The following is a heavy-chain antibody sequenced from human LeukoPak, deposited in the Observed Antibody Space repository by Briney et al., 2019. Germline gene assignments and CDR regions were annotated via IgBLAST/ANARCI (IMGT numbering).Heavy chain of an antibody. D-gene: IGHD3-22*01. CDR3: ARDYYDSSGYYRGGDYFDY. J-gene: IGHJ4*02. V-gene: IGHV1-18*01. Sequence: ASVKASCTASGYTFSSYGISWVRQAPGQGLEWMGWISAYNGNTNYAQKLQGRVTMTTDTSTSTAYMELRSLRSDDTAVYYCARDYYDSSGYYRGGDYFDYWGQGTLVTVSS. CDR2: ISAYNGNT. CDR1: GYTFSSYG.